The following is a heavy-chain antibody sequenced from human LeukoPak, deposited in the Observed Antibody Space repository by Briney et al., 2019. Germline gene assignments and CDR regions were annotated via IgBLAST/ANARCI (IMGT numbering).Heavy chain of an antibody. D-gene: IGHD3-10*01. CDR1: GFTFSSYG. J-gene: IGHJ4*02. V-gene: IGHV3-48*04. CDR2: ISSSGSTI. Sequence: GGSLRLSCAASGFTFSSYGMSWVRQAPGKGLEWVSYISSSGSTIYYADSVKGRFTISRDNAKNSLYLQMNSLRAEDTAVYYCARVPITMVRGVIVWGQGTLVTVSS. CDR3: ARVPITMVRGVIV.